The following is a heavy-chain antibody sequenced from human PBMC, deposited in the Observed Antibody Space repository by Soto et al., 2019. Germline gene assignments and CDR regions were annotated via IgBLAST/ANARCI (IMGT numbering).Heavy chain of an antibody. CDR2: IKGKSHGGAT. D-gene: IGHD3-16*02. CDR1: GFTFSNAW. CDR3: VSYSYGYL. Sequence: GSLRLSCAASGFTFSNAWMNWVRQAPGKGLEWVGRIKGKSHGGATEYAPPVKGRFTISRDDSKTTMYLQMDSVAVEDTAVYYCVSYSYGYLWGPGTLVTVSS. V-gene: IGHV3-15*07. J-gene: IGHJ5*02.